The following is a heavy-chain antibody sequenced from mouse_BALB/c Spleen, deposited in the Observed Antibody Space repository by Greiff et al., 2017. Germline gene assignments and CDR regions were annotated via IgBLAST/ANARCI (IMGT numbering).Heavy chain of an antibody. CDR2: ISSGSSTI. J-gene: IGHJ4*01. D-gene: IGHD2-14*01. CDR3: ARGYQFLYYAMDY. V-gene: IGHV5-17*02. CDR1: GFTFSSFG. Sequence: EVQRVESGGGLVQPGGSRKLSCAASGFTFSSFGMHWVRQAPEKGLEWVAYISSGSSTIYYADTVKGRFTISRDNPKNTLFLQMTSLRSEDTAMYYCARGYQFLYYAMDYWGQGTSVTVSS.